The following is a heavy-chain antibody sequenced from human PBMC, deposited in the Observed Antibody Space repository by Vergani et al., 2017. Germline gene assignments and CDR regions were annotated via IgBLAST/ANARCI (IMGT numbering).Heavy chain of an antibody. V-gene: IGHV4-39*01. Sequence: QLQLQESGPGLVKPSETLSLTCTVSGGSISSSSYYWGWIRQPPGKGLEWIGHIYYSGSTYYNPSLKSRVTISVDTSKNQFSLKLSSVTAADTAVYYCARLSSGWFKNAFDIWGQGTMVTVSS. CDR3: ARLSSGWFKNAFDI. CDR1: GGSISSSSYY. J-gene: IGHJ3*02. CDR2: IYYSGST. D-gene: IGHD6-19*01.